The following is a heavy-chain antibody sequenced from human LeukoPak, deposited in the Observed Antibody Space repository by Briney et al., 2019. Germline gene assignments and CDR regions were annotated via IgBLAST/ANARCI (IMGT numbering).Heavy chain of an antibody. CDR2: IYHSGTT. CDR3: ARAGAIAARPDFDY. V-gene: IGHV4-28*03. Sequence: SDTLSLTCAVSGYSITSSSWWGWIRQPPGKGLEWIGYIYHSGTTYYNPSLQSRVTMSVDTSKNQFSLKLSSVTAADTAIYYCARAGAIAARPDFDYRGQGTLVTVSP. J-gene: IGHJ4*02. CDR1: GYSITSSSW. D-gene: IGHD6-6*01.